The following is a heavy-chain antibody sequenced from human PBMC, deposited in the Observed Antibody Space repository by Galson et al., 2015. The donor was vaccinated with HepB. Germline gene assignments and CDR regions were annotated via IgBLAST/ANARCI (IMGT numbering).Heavy chain of an antibody. J-gene: IGHJ5*02. Sequence: LRLSCAASGFTFSTYSMHWVRQAPGKGLEWVSYVSSTSGTIYYADSVKGRFTISRDNAKNSLFLQMNSVRAEDTAVYYCARAVGIAAAGTARFDPWGQGTLVTVSS. V-gene: IGHV3-48*01. CDR3: ARAVGIAAAGTARFDP. CDR1: GFTFSTYS. CDR2: VSSTSGTI. D-gene: IGHD6-13*01.